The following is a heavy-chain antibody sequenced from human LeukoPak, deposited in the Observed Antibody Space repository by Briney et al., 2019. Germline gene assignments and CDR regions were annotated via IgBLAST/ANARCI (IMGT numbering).Heavy chain of an antibody. V-gene: IGHV3-74*01. Sequence: GGSLRLSCAASGFTFSSYWLHWVRQAPGKGLVWVSRINSDGSSTSYADSVKGRFTISRDNAKNTLYLQMNSLRAEDTAVYYCARVPFAYYDSSGPFDYWGQGTLVTVSS. CDR3: ARVPFAYYDSSGPFDY. J-gene: IGHJ4*02. D-gene: IGHD3-22*01. CDR1: GFTFSSYW. CDR2: INSDGSST.